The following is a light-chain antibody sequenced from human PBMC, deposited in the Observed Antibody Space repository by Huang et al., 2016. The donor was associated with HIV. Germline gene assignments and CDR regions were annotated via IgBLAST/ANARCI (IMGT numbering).Light chain of an antibody. J-gene: IGKJ2*01. CDR2: GAS. Sequence: DIQMTQSPSSLSASVGDRVIISCRASQSINKYLNWYQQMTGKAPKLLIYGASTLKRGVSSRFSGSVSGTDFTLTIGSLQPEDAATYYCQQSYKAPRTFGQGTLLEI. CDR1: QSINKY. CDR3: QQSYKAPRT. V-gene: IGKV1-39*01.